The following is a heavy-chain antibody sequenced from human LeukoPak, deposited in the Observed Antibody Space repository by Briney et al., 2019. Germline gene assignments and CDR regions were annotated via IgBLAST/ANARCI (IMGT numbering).Heavy chain of an antibody. Sequence: GGSLRLSCAASGFTFSSYAMSWVRQAPGKGLEWVANINQDGSENYYVDSLKGRFTISRDNAKNSLFLQMNSLRADDTAVYYCARSRYGYYFDYWGQGTLVTVSS. CDR2: INQDGSEN. J-gene: IGHJ4*02. CDR1: GFTFSSYA. D-gene: IGHD5-18*01. CDR3: ARSRYGYYFDY. V-gene: IGHV3-7*01.